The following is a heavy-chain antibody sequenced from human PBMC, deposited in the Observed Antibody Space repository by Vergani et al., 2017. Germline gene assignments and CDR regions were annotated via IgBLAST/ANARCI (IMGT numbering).Heavy chain of an antibody. CDR1: GFTFSSYD. V-gene: IGHV3-48*03. CDR2: ISSSGTTT. CDR3: AREVGDIVGVQFDY. J-gene: IGHJ4*02. D-gene: IGHD1-26*01. Sequence: EVQLVESGGGLVQPGGSLRLSCAASGFTFSSYDMNWVRPAPGKGLEWVSYISSSGTTTYYADSVKGRFTISRDNAKNSLYLQMNSLRAEDTAVYYCAREVGDIVGVQFDYWGQGTLVTVSS.